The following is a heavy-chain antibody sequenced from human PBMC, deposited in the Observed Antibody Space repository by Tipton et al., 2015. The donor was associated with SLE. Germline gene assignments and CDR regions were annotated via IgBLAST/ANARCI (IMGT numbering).Heavy chain of an antibody. Sequence: LRLSCAVYGGSFSGYYWNWIRQSPGKGLEWVGQISHSGSANYNPSLESRITISLDKSKNQFSLDLSSVTAADTAVYYCARVTDYDVLSGFYSDSRFDYWGQGTLVTVSS. D-gene: IGHD3-3*01. J-gene: IGHJ4*02. CDR1: GGSFSGYY. CDR2: ISHSGSA. V-gene: IGHV4-34*01. CDR3: ARVTDYDVLSGFYSDSRFDY.